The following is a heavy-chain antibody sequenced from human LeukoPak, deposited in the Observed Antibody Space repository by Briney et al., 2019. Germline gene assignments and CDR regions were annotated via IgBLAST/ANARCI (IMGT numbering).Heavy chain of an antibody. V-gene: IGHV4-39*01. CDR2: MCYSGSS. Sequence: PSETLSLTCTVSGGSISSTSYCGGWIRQPPGKGLEWIGSMCYSGSSYYNPSLQSRVTISVDTSKNQFSLNLTSVTAADTAIYYCARRLLPDSLGGTSRYRGYFDYWGQGTLVTVSS. CDR3: ARRLLPDSLGGTSRYRGYFDY. J-gene: IGHJ4*02. CDR1: GGSISSTSYC. D-gene: IGHD3-16*02.